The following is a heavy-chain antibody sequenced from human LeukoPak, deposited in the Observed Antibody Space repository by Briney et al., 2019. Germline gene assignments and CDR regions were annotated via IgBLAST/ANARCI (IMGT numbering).Heavy chain of an antibody. CDR1: GFTFDDYA. CDR2: ISWNSGSI. J-gene: IGHJ5*02. D-gene: IGHD2-2*01. Sequence: SGGSLRLSCAASGFTFDDYAMHWVRQAPGKGLEWVSGISWNSGSIGYADPVKGRFTISRDNAKNSLYLQMNSLRAEDTALYYCAKGRDKYQLLSKNWFDPWGQGTLVTVSS. V-gene: IGHV3-9*01. CDR3: AKGRDKYQLLSKNWFDP.